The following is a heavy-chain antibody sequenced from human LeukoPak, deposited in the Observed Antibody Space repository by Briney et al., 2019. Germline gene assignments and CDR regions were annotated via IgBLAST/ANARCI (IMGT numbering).Heavy chain of an antibody. J-gene: IGHJ4*02. D-gene: IGHD3-10*01. V-gene: IGHV3-23*01. CDR2: ISGSGGAT. CDR3: ASGGVDYYGSGTYYLMYYFDN. CDR1: GFTFNTYG. Sequence: GGSLRLSCAASGFTFNTYGMSWVRQAPGKGLEWVSGISGSGGATYYADSVKGRFTISRDAPHNTLYFQMNSLRAEDTAVYFCASGGVDYYGSGTYYLMYYFDNWGQGALVTVSS.